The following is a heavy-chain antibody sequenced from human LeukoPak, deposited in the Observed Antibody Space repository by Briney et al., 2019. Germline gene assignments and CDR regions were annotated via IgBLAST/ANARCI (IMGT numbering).Heavy chain of an antibody. CDR1: GLTFSRYW. V-gene: IGHV3-74*01. J-gene: IGHJ4*02. Sequence: PGGSLRLSCAASGLTFSRYWMHWVRQAPGKGLVWVSRINSDGSSTIYADSVKGRFTISRDNAKNTVVLQMNSQSAEDTAVYYCATGEAQYYDYWGQGTVVTVSS. CDR2: INSDGSST. D-gene: IGHD1-26*01. CDR3: ATGEAQYYDY.